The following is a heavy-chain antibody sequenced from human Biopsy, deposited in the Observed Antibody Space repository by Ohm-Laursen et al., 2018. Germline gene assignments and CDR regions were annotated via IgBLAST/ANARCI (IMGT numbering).Heavy chain of an antibody. D-gene: IGHD3-22*01. CDR2: INAKTGDT. V-gene: IGHV1-2*02. CDR3: TRGGYYYDSLAYYYWFDP. Sequence: ASVKISCKASGYTFTGYHVHWVRQAPGQGLEWMGWINAKTGDTNYAQKFQGRVTMTRDTSISMAYVDLSSLRSDDTAVYYCTRGGYYYDSLAYYYWFDPWGQGTLVTVSS. J-gene: IGHJ5*02. CDR1: GYTFTGYH.